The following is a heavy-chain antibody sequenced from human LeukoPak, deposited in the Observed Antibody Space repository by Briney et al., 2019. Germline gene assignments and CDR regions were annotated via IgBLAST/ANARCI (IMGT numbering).Heavy chain of an antibody. Sequence: SETLSFNCTGSSVSISSYYWRWLRQPPGQELVWIGNIYYSGSTNYNPSLKSRVAISVDTSKNQFSLKLSSVTAADTAVYYCARASGFYGVGYYGMDVWGQGTTVTVSS. D-gene: IGHD4-17*01. CDR2: IYYSGST. CDR3: ARASGFYGVGYYGMDV. V-gene: IGHV4-59*01. CDR1: SVSISSYY. J-gene: IGHJ6*02.